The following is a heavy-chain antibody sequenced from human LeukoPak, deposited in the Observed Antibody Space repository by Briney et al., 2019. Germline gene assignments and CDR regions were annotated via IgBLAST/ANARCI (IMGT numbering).Heavy chain of an antibody. CDR1: GFTFTSSA. Sequence: SVKVSCKASGFTFTSSAMQWVRQARGQRLEWIGWIVVGSGNRNYAQKFQERVTFSRDMSTSTAYMELSSLRSEDTAVYYCARDRRYNWNYGYYYYYMDVWGKGTTVTVSS. V-gene: IGHV1-58*02. J-gene: IGHJ6*03. CDR3: ARDRRYNWNYGYYYYYMDV. CDR2: IVVGSGNR. D-gene: IGHD1-7*01.